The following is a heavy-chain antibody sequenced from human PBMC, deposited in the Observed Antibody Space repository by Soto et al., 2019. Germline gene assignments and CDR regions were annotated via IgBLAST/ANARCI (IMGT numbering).Heavy chain of an antibody. CDR1: GFTFSKYG. J-gene: IGHJ4*02. CDR2: IWNDGIRK. CDR3: ARDDDNDANALDY. V-gene: IGHV3-33*01. Sequence: GGSLRLSCAASGFTFSKYGMHWVRQAPGKGLEWVALIWNDGIRKVYVDPVKGRFTISRDNSKNTLDLQMNNQRDEDTAVYYCARDDDNDANALDYWGPGTLVTVYS.